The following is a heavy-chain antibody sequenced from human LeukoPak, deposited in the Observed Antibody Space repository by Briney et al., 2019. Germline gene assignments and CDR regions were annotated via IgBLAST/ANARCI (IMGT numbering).Heavy chain of an antibody. CDR1: GFIFSSYA. V-gene: IGHV3-30-3*01. CDR2: ISYDGSNK. Sequence: GGSLRLSCAASGFIFSSYAMHWVRQAPGKGLEWVAVISYDGSNKYYADSVKGRFTISRDNSKNTLYLQMNSLRAEDTAVYYCAREGGGSSFHFDYWGQGTLVTVSS. J-gene: IGHJ4*02. CDR3: AREGGGSSFHFDY. D-gene: IGHD6-6*01.